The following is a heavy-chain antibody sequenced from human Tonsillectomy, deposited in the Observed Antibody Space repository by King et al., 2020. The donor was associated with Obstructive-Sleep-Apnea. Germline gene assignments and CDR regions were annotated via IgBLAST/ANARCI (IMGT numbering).Heavy chain of an antibody. J-gene: IGHJ5*02. CDR2: INHSGST. Sequence: VQLQQCGAGLLKPSETLSLTCAVYGWSFSDYYWSWIRQPPGKGLEWIGEINHSGSTNYNPSLKSRVTISADTSNNQFSLKLISVTAADTAVYYCARGSGAAAVNWFDPWGQGTLVTVSS. CDR3: ARGSGAAAVNWFDP. V-gene: IGHV4-34*01. D-gene: IGHD6-13*01. CDR1: GWSFSDYY.